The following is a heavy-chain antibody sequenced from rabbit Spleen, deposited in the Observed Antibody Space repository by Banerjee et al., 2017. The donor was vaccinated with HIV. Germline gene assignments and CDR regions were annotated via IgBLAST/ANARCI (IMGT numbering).Heavy chain of an antibody. J-gene: IGHJ4*01. CDR2: ILTNSGKT. CDR3: ARGADNNWMGYFNL. CDR1: GFDFSRTG. V-gene: IGHV1S45*01. Sequence: QEQLKETGGGLVQPGGSLTLSCKASGFDFSRTGVSWVRQAPGKGLEWIACILTNSGKTYYASWVNGRFTISKSSSTTVTLQMTSVTAADTATYFCARGADNNWMGYFNLWGQGTLVTVS. D-gene: IGHD3-1*01.